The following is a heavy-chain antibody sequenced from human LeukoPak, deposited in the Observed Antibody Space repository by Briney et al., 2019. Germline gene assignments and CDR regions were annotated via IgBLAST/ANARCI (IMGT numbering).Heavy chain of an antibody. V-gene: IGHV4-39*01. D-gene: IGHD3-10*01. CDR1: GGSISSSSYY. Sequence: PSETLSLTCTVSGGSISSSSYYWGWIRQPPGKGLEWIGTIYYSGRTYYNPSLKSRVTISVDTSKNQFSLKLSSVTAADTAVYYCARQPLDKGSNFDYWGQGTLVTVSS. CDR3: ARQPLDKGSNFDY. J-gene: IGHJ4*02. CDR2: IYYSGRT.